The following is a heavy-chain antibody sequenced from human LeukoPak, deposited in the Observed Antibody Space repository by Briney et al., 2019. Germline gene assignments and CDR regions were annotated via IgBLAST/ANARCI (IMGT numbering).Heavy chain of an antibody. CDR2: ISHDGGNR. Sequence: GGSLRLSCAPSGFTFDMYAMHWVRQAPGKGLEWVAVISHDGGNRNYADSVKGRFTISRDNSKNTLYLEMNSLGPEDTAVYYCARDPPFSSGWSQNYFDYWGQRTLVTVPS. CDR1: GFTFDMYA. V-gene: IGHV3-30*04. CDR3: ARDPPFSSGWSQNYFDY. J-gene: IGHJ4*02. D-gene: IGHD6-19*01.